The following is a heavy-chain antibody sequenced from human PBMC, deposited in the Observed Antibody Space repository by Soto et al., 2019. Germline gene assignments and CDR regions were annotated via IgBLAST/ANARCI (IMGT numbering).Heavy chain of an antibody. CDR2: VIPMFLKS. CDR3: VRGGGEMANPPPYLY. Sequence: SVKVSCKASGGTFDSYAISWVRQAPGQGLEWMGGVIPMFLKSNYAQKFQGRVTITADKSTNTVYMEMNRLKSEDTAVYYCVRGGGEMANPPPYLYWGQGTQVTVSS. D-gene: IGHD3-16*01. V-gene: IGHV1-69*06. J-gene: IGHJ4*02. CDR1: GGTFDSYA.